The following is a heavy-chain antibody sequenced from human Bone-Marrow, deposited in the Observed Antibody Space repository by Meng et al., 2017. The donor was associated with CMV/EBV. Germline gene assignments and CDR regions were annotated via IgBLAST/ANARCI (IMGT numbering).Heavy chain of an antibody. CDR3: ARRVQGISHGIYYYYYGMDV. CDR2: ISSSSSYI. V-gene: IGHV3-21*01. J-gene: IGHJ6*02. CDR1: GFTFSSYS. Sequence: GESLKISCAASGFTFSSYSMNWVRQAPGKGLEWVSSISSSSSYIYCADSVKGRFTISRDNAKNSLYLQMNSLRAEDTAVYYCARRVQGISHGIYYYYYGMDVWGQGTTVTVSS. D-gene: IGHD1-14*01.